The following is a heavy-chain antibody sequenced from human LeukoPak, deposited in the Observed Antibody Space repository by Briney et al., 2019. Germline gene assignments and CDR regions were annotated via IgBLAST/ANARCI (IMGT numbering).Heavy chain of an antibody. D-gene: IGHD3-3*01. Sequence: SETLSLTCAVYGGPFSGYYWSWIRQPPGKGLEWIGEINHSGSTNYNPSLKSRVTISVDTSKNQFSLKLSSVTAADTAVYYCARSHYDFWSGYPAFDIWGQGTMVTVSS. V-gene: IGHV4-34*01. CDR3: ARSHYDFWSGYPAFDI. CDR1: GGPFSGYY. J-gene: IGHJ3*02. CDR2: INHSGST.